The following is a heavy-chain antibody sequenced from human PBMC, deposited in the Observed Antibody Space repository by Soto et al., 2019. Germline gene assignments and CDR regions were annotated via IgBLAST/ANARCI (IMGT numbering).Heavy chain of an antibody. D-gene: IGHD6-19*01. Sequence: ASVKVSCKASGFTFTSSAVQWVRQARGQPLEWIGWIVLGNGNTNYAQKFQGRVTITRDKSTSTAYMDLSRLRSDDTAMYYCAARIGNIGWYWLDAWGQGTQVTVSS. J-gene: IGHJ5*02. CDR2: IVLGNGNT. CDR1: GFTFTSSA. CDR3: AARIGNIGWYWLDA. V-gene: IGHV1-58*01.